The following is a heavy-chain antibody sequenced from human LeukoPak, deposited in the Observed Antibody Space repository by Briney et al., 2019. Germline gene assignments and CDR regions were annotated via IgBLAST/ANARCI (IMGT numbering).Heavy chain of an antibody. CDR2: IYYSGST. V-gene: IGHV4-61*01. D-gene: IGHD3-10*01. CDR1: GGSVSSNIYY. Sequence: PSETLSLTCTVSGGSVSSNIYYWSWIRQPPGKGLEWIGYIYYSGSTNYNPPLKSRVTISVDTSKNQFSLKLTSVTAADTAVYYCARVHITMVRGVSGWFDPWGQGTLVTVSS. J-gene: IGHJ5*02. CDR3: ARVHITMVRGVSGWFDP.